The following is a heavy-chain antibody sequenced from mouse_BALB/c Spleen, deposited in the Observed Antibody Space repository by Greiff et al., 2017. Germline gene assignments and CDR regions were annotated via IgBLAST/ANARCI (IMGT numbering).Heavy chain of an antibody. CDR1: GFNIKDTY. J-gene: IGHJ2*02. V-gene: IGHV14-3*02. CDR3: ARREDYFDY. Sequence: EVQLQESGAELVKPGASVKLSCTASGFNIKDTYMHWVKQRPEQGLEWIGRIDTANGNTKYDQKFQGKATITADTSSNTAYLQLSSLTSEDTAVYYCARREDYFDYWGQGTSVTVSS. CDR2: IDTANGNT.